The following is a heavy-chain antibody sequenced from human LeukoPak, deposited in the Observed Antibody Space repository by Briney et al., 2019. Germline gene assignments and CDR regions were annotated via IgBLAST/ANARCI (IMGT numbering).Heavy chain of an antibody. CDR1: GDSISSGDYY. J-gene: IGHJ4*02. Sequence: PSETLSLTCTVSGDSISSGDYYWSWIRQPAGKGLEWIGRISSSGSTNYNPSLKSRVSMSVDTSKNQFSLKLSSVTAADTAVYYCATGVDILTGYGFDYWGQGTLVTVSS. CDR2: ISSSGST. CDR3: ATGVDILTGYGFDY. V-gene: IGHV4-61*02. D-gene: IGHD3-9*01.